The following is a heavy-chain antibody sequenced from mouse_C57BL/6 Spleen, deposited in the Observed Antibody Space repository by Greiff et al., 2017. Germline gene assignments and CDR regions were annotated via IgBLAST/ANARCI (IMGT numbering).Heavy chain of an antibody. CDR3: ARFRENYGLYAMDY. Sequence: VQLQQPGAELVRPGSSVKLSCKASGYTFTSYWMDWVQQRPGQGLEWIGNIYPSDSETHYNQKFKDKATLPVDKSSSTAYMQISSLTSEDSAVYYCARFRENYGLYAMDYWGQGTSVTVAS. CDR2: IYPSDSET. J-gene: IGHJ4*01. CDR1: GYTFTSYW. D-gene: IGHD1-1*02. V-gene: IGHV1-61*01.